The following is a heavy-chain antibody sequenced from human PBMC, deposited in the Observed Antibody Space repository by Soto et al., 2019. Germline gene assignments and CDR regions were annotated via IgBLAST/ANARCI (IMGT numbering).Heavy chain of an antibody. CDR3: ARDRSKAYSSRWYRPGAFEI. V-gene: IGHV1-3*01. CDR2: INAGNGNT. J-gene: IGHJ3*02. D-gene: IGHD6-13*01. Sequence: QVQLVQSGAEVKKPGASVKVSCKASGYTFTSYAMHWVRQAPGQRLEWMGWINAGNGNTKYSQKFQGRVTITRDTSSSTADMELSTLRSEDTAEYYCARDRSKAYSSRWYRPGAFEIWGQGTMVTVSS. CDR1: GYTFTSYA.